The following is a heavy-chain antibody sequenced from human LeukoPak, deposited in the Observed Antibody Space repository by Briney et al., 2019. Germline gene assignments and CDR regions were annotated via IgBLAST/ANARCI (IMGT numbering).Heavy chain of an antibody. V-gene: IGHV3-21*01. D-gene: IGHD1-7*01. CDR3: ARGSYNWNYWSFDY. CDR1: GFTLSSYS. CDR2: ISSSSSYI. J-gene: IGHJ4*02. Sequence: GGSLRLSCAASGFTLSSYSMTWVRQAPGKGLEWVSSISSSSSYIYYADSVKGRFTISRDNAKNSLYLQMNSLRAEDTAVYYCARGSYNWNYWSFDYWGQGTLVTVSS.